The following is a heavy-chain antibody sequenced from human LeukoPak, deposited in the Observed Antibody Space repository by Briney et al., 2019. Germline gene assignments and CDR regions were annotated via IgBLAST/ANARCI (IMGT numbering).Heavy chain of an antibody. D-gene: IGHD1-26*01. V-gene: IGHV3-11*05. CDR2: ISPSTTHT. CDR3: ARGGHGAADQ. J-gene: IGHJ5*02. Sequence: GGSLRLSCAASGFTFSDYYMSWSRQAPGKGLEWLSYISPSTTHTSYADSVKGRFTISRDNAKNLLYLQMNSLRAEDTAVYYCARGGHGAADQWGQGALVTVSS. CDR1: GFTFSDYY.